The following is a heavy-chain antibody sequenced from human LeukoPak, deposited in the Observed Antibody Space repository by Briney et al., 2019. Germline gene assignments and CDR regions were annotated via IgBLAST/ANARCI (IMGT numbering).Heavy chain of an antibody. CDR2: ISDSGNT. CDR1: GGSMKNSF. J-gene: IGHJ5*02. D-gene: IGHD2/OR15-2a*01. Sequence: TSETLSLTCTVSGGSMKNSFFSWIRQPPGKGLEWIGYISDSGNTNYNPSLKSRVTFSVDTSKGQFYLNLRSVTAADTALYFCARNRFKLSGAYWFDPWGRGTLVTVSS. CDR3: ARNRFKLSGAYWFDP. V-gene: IGHV4-59*01.